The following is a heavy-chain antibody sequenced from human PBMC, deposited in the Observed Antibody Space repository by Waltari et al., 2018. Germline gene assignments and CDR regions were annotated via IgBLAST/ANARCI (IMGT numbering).Heavy chain of an antibody. CDR3: AKVGGGSYGGTDY. J-gene: IGHJ4*02. D-gene: IGHD1-26*01. V-gene: IGHV3-30*02. CDR1: GFTFSSYG. Sequence: QVQLVESGGGVVQPGGSLRLSCAASGFTFSSYGMHWVRQAPGKGLEWVAFIRYDGSNKYYADSVKGRFTISRDNSKNTLYLQMNSLRAEDTAVYYCAKVGGGSYGGTDYWGQGTLVTVSS. CDR2: IRYDGSNK.